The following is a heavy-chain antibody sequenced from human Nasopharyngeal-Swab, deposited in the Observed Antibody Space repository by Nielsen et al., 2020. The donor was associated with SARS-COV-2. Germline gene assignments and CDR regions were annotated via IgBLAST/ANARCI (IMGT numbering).Heavy chain of an antibody. CDR2: ISSSSYI. V-gene: IGHV3-69-1*01. J-gene: IGHJ6*02. Sequence: WIRQPPGKGLEWVSSISSSSYIYYADSVKGRFTISRGNAKNSLYLQMNSLRAEDTAVYYCARDGLDYDFWSAYFMDVWGQGTTVTVSS. CDR3: ARDGLDYDFWSAYFMDV. D-gene: IGHD3-3*01.